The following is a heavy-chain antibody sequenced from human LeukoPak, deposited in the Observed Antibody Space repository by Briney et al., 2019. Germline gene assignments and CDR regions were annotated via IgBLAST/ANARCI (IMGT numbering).Heavy chain of an antibody. CDR3: AINGGGDSGYGNFDY. V-gene: IGHV3-9*01. Sequence: GGSLRLSCAVSGFTFDDYAMHWVRQVPGKGLEWASGINWNSDSIGYADSVKGRFTTSRDNAKNSLYLQMNSLRAEDTAFYYCAINGGGDSGYGNFDYWGQGTLVTVSS. CDR2: INWNSDSI. J-gene: IGHJ4*02. CDR1: GFTFDDYA. D-gene: IGHD5-12*01.